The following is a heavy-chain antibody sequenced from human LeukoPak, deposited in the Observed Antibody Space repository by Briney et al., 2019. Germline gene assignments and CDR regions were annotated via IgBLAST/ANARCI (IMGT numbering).Heavy chain of an antibody. D-gene: IGHD2-2*01. Sequence: PSETLSLTCTVSGGSISSYYWSWIRQPPGKALEWIGLISYSGSTNYNPSLKSRVSISINTSKNQFSLKLSSVTAADTARYYCARGVEFCSSTSCYSKFDYWGQGTLVTVSS. CDR2: ISYSGST. V-gene: IGHV4-59*01. J-gene: IGHJ4*02. CDR1: GGSISSYY. CDR3: ARGVEFCSSTSCYSKFDY.